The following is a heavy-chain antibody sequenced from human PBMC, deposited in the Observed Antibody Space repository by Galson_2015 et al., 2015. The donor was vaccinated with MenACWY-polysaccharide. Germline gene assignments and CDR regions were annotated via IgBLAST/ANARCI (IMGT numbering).Heavy chain of an antibody. J-gene: IGHJ5*02. CDR3: ARGSDILSGYWKRVDP. V-gene: IGHV4-38-2*01. D-gene: IGHD3-9*01. Sequence: TLSLTCAVSDYSIRSGYFWGWIRQPPGTGLEWIASIFHSGTTYYNPSLKSRVTISVDTSKNQFSLRLTSVTAADTAVYYCARGSDILSGYWKRVDPWGQGTLVTVSS. CDR2: IFHSGTT. CDR1: DYSIRSGYF.